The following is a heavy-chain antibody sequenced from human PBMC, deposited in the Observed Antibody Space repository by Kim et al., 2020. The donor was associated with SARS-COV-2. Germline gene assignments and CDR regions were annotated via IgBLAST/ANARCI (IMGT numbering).Heavy chain of an antibody. CDR2: IYYSGST. CDR1: GGSISSSSYY. V-gene: IGHV4-39*07. Sequence: SETLSLTCTVSGGSISSSSYYWGWIRQPPGKGLEWIGSIYYSGSTYYNPSLKSRVTISVDTSKNQFSLKLSSVTAADTAVYYCARDKVGANTATINWYFDLWGRGTLVTVSS. CDR3: ARDKVGANTATINWYFDL. J-gene: IGHJ2*01. D-gene: IGHD1-26*01.